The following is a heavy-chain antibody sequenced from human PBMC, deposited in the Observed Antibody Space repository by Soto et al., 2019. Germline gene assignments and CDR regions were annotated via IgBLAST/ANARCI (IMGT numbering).Heavy chain of an antibody. CDR1: GFSFSTYA. D-gene: IGHD1-7*01. Sequence: EVQLLESGGGLVQPGGSLRLSCAASGFSFSTYAMSWVRQAPGKGLEWVSGISAGGGNTYYADSVRGRFTISRDNSKNTVDLQISSLRAEDTALYYCAKHSGYQLLSWLDPWGLGTLVTVSS. V-gene: IGHV3-23*01. CDR2: ISAGGGNT. J-gene: IGHJ5*02. CDR3: AKHSGYQLLSWLDP.